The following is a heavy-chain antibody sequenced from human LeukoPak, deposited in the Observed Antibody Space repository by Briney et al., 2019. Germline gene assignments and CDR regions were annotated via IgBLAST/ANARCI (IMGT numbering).Heavy chain of an antibody. Sequence: RGGSLRLSCAASGLTFTTYAMSWGRQAPGGGLEWGATLNGSGISTFYADSVKGRFTISRDISKTPLYLQMNSLRAEDTAVYFCAKARFGSRTYSAFDIWGQGKMVTASS. CDR1: GLTFTTYA. J-gene: IGHJ3*02. D-gene: IGHD3-10*01. CDR3: AKARFGSRTYSAFDI. V-gene: IGHV3-23*01. CDR2: LNGSGIST.